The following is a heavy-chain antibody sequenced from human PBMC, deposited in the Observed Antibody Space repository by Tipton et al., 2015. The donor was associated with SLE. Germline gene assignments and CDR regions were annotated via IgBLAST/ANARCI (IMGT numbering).Heavy chain of an antibody. CDR2: IYYSGST. V-gene: IGHV4-39*07. D-gene: IGHD5-18*01. CDR1: GGSISSGSYY. Sequence: TLSLTCTVSGGSISSGSYYWGWIRQPPGKGLEWIGSIYYSGSTYYNPSLKSRVTISVDKSKNQFSLKLTSVTAADTAVYYCARWIPLTGINVWGQGATVTVSS. J-gene: IGHJ6*02. CDR3: ARWIPLTGINV.